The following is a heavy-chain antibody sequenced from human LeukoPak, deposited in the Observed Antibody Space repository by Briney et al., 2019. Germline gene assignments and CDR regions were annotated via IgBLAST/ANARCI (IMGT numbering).Heavy chain of an antibody. Sequence: SETLSLTCTVSGGSISSYYWSWIRQPPGKGLEWIGYIYYSGSTNYNPSLKSRVTISVDTSKNQFSLKLSSVTAADTAVYYCARRGYLDFTFDPWGQGTLVTVSS. V-gene: IGHV4-59*08. J-gene: IGHJ5*02. CDR1: GGSISSYY. D-gene: IGHD6-13*01. CDR3: ARRGYLDFTFDP. CDR2: IYYSGST.